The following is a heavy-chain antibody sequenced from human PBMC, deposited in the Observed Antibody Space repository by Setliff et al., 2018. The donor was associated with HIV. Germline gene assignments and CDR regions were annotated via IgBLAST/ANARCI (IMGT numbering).Heavy chain of an antibody. CDR1: GGSFNGYY. CDR3: ARDDSGWYMY. CDR2: IYYTGNT. D-gene: IGHD6-13*01. V-gene: IGHV4-34*11. Sequence: SETLSLTCAVYGGSFNGYYWSWIRQPPGRGLEWIGSIYYTGNTIYNPSLKSRLTISVDTPKNQFSLKVNSVSAADTAIYFCARDDSGWYMYWGQGTLVTVSS. J-gene: IGHJ4*02.